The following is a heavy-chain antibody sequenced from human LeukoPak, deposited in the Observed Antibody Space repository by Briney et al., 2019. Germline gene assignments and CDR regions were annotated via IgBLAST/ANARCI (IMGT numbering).Heavy chain of an antibody. D-gene: IGHD3-22*01. CDR1: GFTFNYAW. V-gene: IGHV3-15*01. Sequence: GGSLRLSCAASGFTFNYAWMNWVRQAPGKGLEWVGRIKSKTDGGTTDDAAPVKGRFTISRDDSKNTLYLQMNSLKSEDTAVYYCTTDLVIPYYSDSSGYTFAYWGQGTLVTVSS. J-gene: IGHJ4*02. CDR3: TTDLVIPYYSDSSGYTFAY. CDR2: IKSKTDGGTT.